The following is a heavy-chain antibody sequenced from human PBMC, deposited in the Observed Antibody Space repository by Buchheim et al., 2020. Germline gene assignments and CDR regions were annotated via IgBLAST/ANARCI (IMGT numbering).Heavy chain of an antibody. V-gene: IGHV5-51*01. CDR2: IFPGDSKT. CDR3: ARVRGIAVAGIFDY. D-gene: IGHD6-19*01. Sequence: EVQLVQSGPEVKKSGESLKISCKASGYTFSNYWVAWVRHMPGKGLEWMGIIFPGDSKTRYSPSFEGQVTVSVDTSISNAFLQWRSLNASDTAMYYCARVRGIAVAGIFDYWGQGTL. J-gene: IGHJ4*01. CDR1: GYTFSNYW.